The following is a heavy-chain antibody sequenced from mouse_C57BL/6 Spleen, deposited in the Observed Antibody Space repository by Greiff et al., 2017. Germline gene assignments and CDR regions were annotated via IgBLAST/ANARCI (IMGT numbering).Heavy chain of an antibody. D-gene: IGHD1-1*01. CDR1: GYTFTDYE. V-gene: IGHV1-15*01. CDR3: AGLYGSSYGRFAY. Sequence: VQLQQSGAELVRPGASVTLSCKASGYTFTDYEMHWVKQTPVHGLEWIGAIDPETGGTAYNQKFKGKATFTAETSSNTAYMQLSSLTTEDSAISYCAGLYGSSYGRFAYWGQGTLVTVSA. J-gene: IGHJ3*01. CDR2: IDPETGGT.